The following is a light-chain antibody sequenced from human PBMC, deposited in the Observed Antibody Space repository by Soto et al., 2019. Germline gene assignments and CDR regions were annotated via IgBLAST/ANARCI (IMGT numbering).Light chain of an antibody. CDR2: GAS. Sequence: EIVMTQSPATLSVSPGERATLSCRASQSVSSNLAWYQQKPGQAPRLLIYGASTRATGIPARFSGSGSGTDFSLTISGLESEDFAVYYCQQRSVWPLTFGGGTKVDIK. J-gene: IGKJ4*01. CDR3: QQRSVWPLT. V-gene: IGKV3-15*01. CDR1: QSVSSN.